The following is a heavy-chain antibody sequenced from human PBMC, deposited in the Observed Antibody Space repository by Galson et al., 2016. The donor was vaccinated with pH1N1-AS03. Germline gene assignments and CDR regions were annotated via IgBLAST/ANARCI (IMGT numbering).Heavy chain of an antibody. CDR3: ARQNGHRLLWDY. D-gene: IGHD2-8*01. Sequence: ITCSVSSGSISGYYWSWIRQPPGKGLEWIGYIYYTGMTNYNPSLKSRVTISVDTSKNQFSLKLSSVTAADTAIYYCARQNGHRLLWDYWGQGTLVTVSS. CDR2: IYYTGMT. V-gene: IGHV4-59*08. J-gene: IGHJ4*02. CDR1: SGSISGYY.